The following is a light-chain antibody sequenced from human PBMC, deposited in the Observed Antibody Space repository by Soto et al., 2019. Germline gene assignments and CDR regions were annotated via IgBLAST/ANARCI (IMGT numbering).Light chain of an antibody. CDR2: EVT. CDR1: NSDIGSYDY. Sequence: QSALTQPASVSGSPGQSITIACTGTNSDIGSYDYVSWYQHHPGTAPKLIIFEVTYRFSGVSGRFSASKSANTASLTISGLQPEDEAVYYCTSYSSIPPHVLFGGGTKVTGL. CDR3: TSYSSIPPHVL. V-gene: IGLV2-14*01. J-gene: IGLJ2*01.